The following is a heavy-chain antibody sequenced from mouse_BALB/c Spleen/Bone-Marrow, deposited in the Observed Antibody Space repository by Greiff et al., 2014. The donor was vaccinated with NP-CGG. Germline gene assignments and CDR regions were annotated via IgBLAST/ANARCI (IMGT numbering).Heavy chain of an antibody. D-gene: IGHD4-1*01. Sequence: DVMLVESGGGLVQPGGSLRLSCVTSGFTFIDYYMNWVRQPPGKALEWVGFIRNKAYGYTTEYSASVKGRFTISRDNSQSILYLQMNTLRAEDSATYYCTGDMGGILFDSWGQGTTLTVSS. J-gene: IGHJ2*01. V-gene: IGHV7-3*02. CDR3: TGDMGGILFDS. CDR1: GFTFIDYY. CDR2: IRNKAYGYTT.